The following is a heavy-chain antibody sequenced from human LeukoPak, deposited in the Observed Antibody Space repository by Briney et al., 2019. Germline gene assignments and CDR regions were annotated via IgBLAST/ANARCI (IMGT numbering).Heavy chain of an antibody. CDR1: GFTFSSYE. V-gene: IGHV3-48*03. CDR2: ISSGGSTI. CDR3: AREPQLDY. D-gene: IGHD3-10*01. J-gene: IGHJ4*02. Sequence: PGGSLRLSCAASGFTFSSYEMNWVRQAPGKGLEWISYISSGGSTIYYADSVRGRFTISRDNAKDSLYLQMNSLRAEDTAVYYCAREPQLDYWGQGTLVTVSS.